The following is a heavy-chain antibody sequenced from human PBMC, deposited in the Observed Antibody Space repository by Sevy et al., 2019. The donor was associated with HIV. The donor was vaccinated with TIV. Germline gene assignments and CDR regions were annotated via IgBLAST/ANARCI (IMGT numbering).Heavy chain of an antibody. D-gene: IGHD4-17*01. J-gene: IGHJ4*02. CDR2: IKVDGSEK. CDR1: GFTFSRYW. CDR3: ARDLPPSATTVAHFDY. V-gene: IGHV3-7*01. Sequence: GGSLRLSCAASGFTFSRYWMSWVRQAPGKGLEWVANIKVDGSEKYYVDSVKGRFTISRDNAKNSLYLQMNSLRTDDTAVYYCARDLPPSATTVAHFDYWGPGTLVTVSS.